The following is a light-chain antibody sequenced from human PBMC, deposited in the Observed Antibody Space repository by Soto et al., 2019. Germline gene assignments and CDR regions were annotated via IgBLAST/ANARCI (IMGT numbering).Light chain of an antibody. CDR1: QSVSSCY. Sequence: EIVLTQSPGTLSLSPGERATLSCRASQSVSSCYLAWYQQKPGEAPRLLMYGASSRATSIPDRFSGSGSGTDYTLTIIRREPEDFAVYYCQQYGSSHEFTFGPGTKVDIK. J-gene: IGKJ3*01. CDR3: QQYGSSHEFT. V-gene: IGKV3-20*01. CDR2: GAS.